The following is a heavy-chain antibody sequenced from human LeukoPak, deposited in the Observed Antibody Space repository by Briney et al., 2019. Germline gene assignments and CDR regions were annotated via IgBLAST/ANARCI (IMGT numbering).Heavy chain of an antibody. CDR1: GYTFTSYG. V-gene: IGHV1-18*01. CDR3: AREAWYSYGRTFSYYHYYMDV. J-gene: IGHJ6*03. CDR2: ISAYNGNT. D-gene: IGHD5-18*01. Sequence: ASVKVSCKASGYTFTSYGISWVRQAPGQGLEWMGWISAYNGNTNYAQKLQGRVTMTTDTSTSTAYMELRSLRSDDTAVYYCAREAWYSYGRTFSYYHYYMDVWGKGTTVTISS.